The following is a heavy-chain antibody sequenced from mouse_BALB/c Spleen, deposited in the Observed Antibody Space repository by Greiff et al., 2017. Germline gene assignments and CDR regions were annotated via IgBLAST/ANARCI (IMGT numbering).Heavy chain of an antibody. CDR3: VREGDCDGWFAY. Sequence: VKLVESGPGLVAPSQSLSITCTVSGFSLPSYDISWIRQPPGKGLEWLGVIWTGGGTNYNSAFMSRLSISKDNSKSQVFLKMNSLQTDDTAIDYCVREGDCDGWFAYWGQGTLVTVSA. V-gene: IGHV2-9-2*01. CDR1: GFSLPSYD. CDR2: IWTGGGT. J-gene: IGHJ3*01.